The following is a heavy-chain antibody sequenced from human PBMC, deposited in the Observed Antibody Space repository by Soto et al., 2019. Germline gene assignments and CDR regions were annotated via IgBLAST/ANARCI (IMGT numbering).Heavy chain of an antibody. D-gene: IGHD6-19*01. V-gene: IGHV3-33*01. CDR3: ARDSLVVAGSVDY. CDR2: IWYDGNNK. Sequence: GGSLRLSCAASGFTFNNYGMHWIRQAPGKGLEWVAVIWYDGNNKSYADSVKGRFTISRDNSKNMLFLQMNSLRAEDTAVYYCARDSLVVAGSVDYWGQGTLVTVSS. CDR1: GFTFNNYG. J-gene: IGHJ4*02.